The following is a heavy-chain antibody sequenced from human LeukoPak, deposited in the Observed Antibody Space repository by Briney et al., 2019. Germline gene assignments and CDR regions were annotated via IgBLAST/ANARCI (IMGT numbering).Heavy chain of an antibody. CDR3: ARGRGWAYCGGDCLGAFDI. CDR2: INHSGST. CDR1: GGSFSGDY. J-gene: IGHJ3*02. Sequence: PSETLSLTCAVYGGSFSGDYWSWIRQPPGKGLEWIGEINHSGSTNYNPSLKSRVTISVDTSKNQFSLKLSSVTAADTAVYYCARGRGWAYCGGDCLGAFDIWGQGTMVTVSS. V-gene: IGHV4-34*01. D-gene: IGHD2-21*02.